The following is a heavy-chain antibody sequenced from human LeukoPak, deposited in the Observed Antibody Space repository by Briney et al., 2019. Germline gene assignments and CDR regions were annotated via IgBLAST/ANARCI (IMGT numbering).Heavy chain of an antibody. CDR2: IYTSGST. D-gene: IGHD3-3*01. Sequence: SETLSLTFTVSGGSISSGSYYWSWIRQPAGKGLEWIGRIYTSGSTNYNPSLKSRVTISVDTSKNQFSLKLSSVTAADTAVYYCARGWPSYDFWSGLYYFDYWGQGTLVTVSS. V-gene: IGHV4-61*02. J-gene: IGHJ4*02. CDR1: GGSISSGSYY. CDR3: ARGWPSYDFWSGLYYFDY.